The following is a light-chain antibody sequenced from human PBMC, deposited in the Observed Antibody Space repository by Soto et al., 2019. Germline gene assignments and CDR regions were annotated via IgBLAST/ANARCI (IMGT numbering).Light chain of an antibody. Sequence: EIVLTQSPGTLSLSPGERATLSCRASQSVSSGYLAWYQQKPGQAPRLLIYGASSRATGIPDRFSGSGSGTDFTLTISRLEPEDFAVYYCQQYGSSRTFGQGTEVDIK. CDR1: QSVSSGY. J-gene: IGKJ1*01. CDR3: QQYGSSRT. CDR2: GAS. V-gene: IGKV3-20*01.